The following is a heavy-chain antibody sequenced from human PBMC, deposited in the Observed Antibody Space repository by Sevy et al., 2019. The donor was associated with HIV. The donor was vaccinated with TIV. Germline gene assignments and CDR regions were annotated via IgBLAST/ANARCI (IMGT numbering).Heavy chain of an antibody. CDR3: TRVSRGTGDDY. V-gene: IGHV3-7*01. CDR1: GFTFSNSW. CDR2: INPGGTGE. D-gene: IGHD2-2*01. J-gene: IGHJ4*02. Sequence: GGSLRLSCVASGFTFSNSWMNWVRQAPGKGLEWVANINPGGTGEFYVDSVKGRFIISRDNAKNSLFLQMNSLRAEDTAVYYCTRVSRGTGDDYWGQGTLVTVSS.